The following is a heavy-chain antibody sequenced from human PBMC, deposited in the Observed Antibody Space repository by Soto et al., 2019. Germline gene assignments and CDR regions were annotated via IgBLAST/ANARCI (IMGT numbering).Heavy chain of an antibody. J-gene: IGHJ4*02. CDR1: GFTFSDHY. Sequence: EVQVVESGGALVQPGGSLRLSCVASGFTFSDHYMDWVRQAPGKGLEWVGRSKNKANSYTTLYAASVNGRFTVSRDDSKSSLYLQMDSLKTEDTAVYYCARSSHYCGSWFFDKWGQGTLVTVSS. D-gene: IGHD3-10*01. V-gene: IGHV3-72*01. CDR3: ARSSHYCGSWFFDK. CDR2: SKNKANSYTT.